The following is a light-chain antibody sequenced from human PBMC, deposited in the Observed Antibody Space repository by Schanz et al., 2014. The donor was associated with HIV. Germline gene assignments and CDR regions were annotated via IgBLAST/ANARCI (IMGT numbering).Light chain of an antibody. J-gene: IGLJ3*02. CDR3: CSFAGTIWV. CDR1: SSDVGGDNF. V-gene: IGLV2-14*03. Sequence: QSALTQPASVSGSPGQSISISCAGTSSDVGGDNFVSWYQQHPGRAPKLLVYDVTNRPSGVPDRFSGSKSGNTASLTISGLQAEDEADYYCCSFAGTIWVFGGGTKVTVL. CDR2: DVT.